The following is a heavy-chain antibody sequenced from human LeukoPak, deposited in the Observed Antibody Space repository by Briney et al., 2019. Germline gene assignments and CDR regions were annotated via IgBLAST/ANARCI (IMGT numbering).Heavy chain of an antibody. CDR1: GFTVSSNY. D-gene: IGHD2-2*01. V-gene: IGHV3-53*01. CDR3: ARGYCSSTSCHDP. J-gene: IGHJ5*02. CDR2: IYSGGST. Sequence: PGGSLRLSCAASGFTVSSNYMSWVRQAPGKGLEWVSVIYSGGSTYYADSVKGRFTISRDNSKNTLYLQMNSLRAEDTAVYYCARGYCSSTSCHDPWGQGTLVTVSS.